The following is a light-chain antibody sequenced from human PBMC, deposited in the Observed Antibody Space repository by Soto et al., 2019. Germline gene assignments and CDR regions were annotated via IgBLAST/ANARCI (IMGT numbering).Light chain of an antibody. V-gene: IGKV3-20*01. J-gene: IGKJ1*01. CDR1: QSIISNY. CDR2: GAS. CDR3: HQYGSSLT. Sequence: EIVLTQCPGTLSLSPGERATLSCRASQSIISNYLAWYQQKPGQAPRLLIYGASRRATGSPDRFSGGGSGTDFTLTISRLEPEDFAVYYCHQYGSSLTFGQGTKV.